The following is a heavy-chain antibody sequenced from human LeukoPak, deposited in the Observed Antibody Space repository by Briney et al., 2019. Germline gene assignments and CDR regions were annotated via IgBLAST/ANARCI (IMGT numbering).Heavy chain of an antibody. V-gene: IGHV1-2*02. J-gene: IGHJ2*01. D-gene: IGHD3-10*01. CDR2: INPNSGGT. Sequence: ASVKVSCKASGYTFTGYYMHWVRQAPGQGLGWMGWINPNSGGTNYAQKFQGRVTMTRDTSISTAYMELSRLRSDDTAVYYCARVRGSSGWYFDLWGRGTLVTVSS. CDR3: ARVRGSSGWYFDL. CDR1: GYTFTGYY.